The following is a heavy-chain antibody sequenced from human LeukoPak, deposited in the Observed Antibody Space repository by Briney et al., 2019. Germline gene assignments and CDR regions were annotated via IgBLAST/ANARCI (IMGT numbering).Heavy chain of an antibody. D-gene: IGHD6-19*01. J-gene: IGHJ4*02. CDR3: ARDRQGTGWYYFDY. CDR1: GFTFNTYA. V-gene: IGHV3-23*01. CDR2: ISGSGVT. Sequence: GGSLRLSCAASGFTFNTYAMTWVRQAPGKGLEWVSGISGSGVTDYADSVKGRFTISRDNAKKSLYLQMNSLRAEDTAVYYCARDRQGTGWYYFDYWGQGTLVTVSS.